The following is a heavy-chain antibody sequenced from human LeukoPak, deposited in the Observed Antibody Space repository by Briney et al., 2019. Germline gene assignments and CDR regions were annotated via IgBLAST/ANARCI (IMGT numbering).Heavy chain of an antibody. V-gene: IGHV3-66*01. CDR1: GFTVSSNY. CDR3: ARGDPQEAVDY. CDR2: IYSGGST. Sequence: QLGGSLRLSCAASGFTVSSNYMSWVRQAPGKGLEWVSVIYSGGSTYYADSVKGRFTISRDNSKNTLYLQMNSLRAEDTAVYYCARGDPQEAVDYWGQGTLVTVSS. J-gene: IGHJ4*02.